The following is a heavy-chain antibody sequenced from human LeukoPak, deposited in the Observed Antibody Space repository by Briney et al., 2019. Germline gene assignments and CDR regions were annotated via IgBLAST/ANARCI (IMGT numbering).Heavy chain of an antibody. CDR3: AREGDCSSTSCPFDT. Sequence: GASLKVSCKASGYTFTSYYMHWVRQSPGQGLEWMGIINPSGGSTSYAQKFQGRVTMTRDMSTSTVNMELSSLRSQDTAVYCCAREGDCSSTSCPFDTRGQGTLVTVSS. D-gene: IGHD2-2*01. CDR1: GYTFTSYY. J-gene: IGHJ4*02. CDR2: INPSGGST. V-gene: IGHV1-46*01.